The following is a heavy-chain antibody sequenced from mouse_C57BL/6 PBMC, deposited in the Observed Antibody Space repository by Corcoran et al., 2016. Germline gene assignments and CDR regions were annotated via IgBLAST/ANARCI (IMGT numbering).Heavy chain of an antibody. D-gene: IGHD1-1*01. CDR1: GYTFTTYG. V-gene: IGHV9-3*01. Sequence: QIQLVQSGPELKKPGETVKISCKASGYTFTTYGMSWVKQAPGKGLKWMGWINTYSGVPTYADDFKGRFAFSLETSASTVYLQINNLKNEDTATYFCARDTTVVARWYFDVWGTGTTVTVSS. CDR2: INTYSGVP. CDR3: ARDTTVVARWYFDV. J-gene: IGHJ1*03.